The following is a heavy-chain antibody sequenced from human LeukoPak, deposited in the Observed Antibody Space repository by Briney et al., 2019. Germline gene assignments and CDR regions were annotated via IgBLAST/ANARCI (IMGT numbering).Heavy chain of an antibody. D-gene: IGHD5-12*01. J-gene: IGHJ4*02. CDR3: AKAEIVATPGDEGWAIDFDY. CDR1: GFTFSSYA. CDR2: ISGSGGST. V-gene: IGHV3-23*01. Sequence: GGSLRLSCAASGFTFSSYAMSWVRQAPGKGLEWVSAISGSGGSTYYADSVKGRFTISRDNSKNTLYLQMNSLRAEDTAVYYCAKAEIVATPGDEGWAIDFDYWGQGTLVTVSS.